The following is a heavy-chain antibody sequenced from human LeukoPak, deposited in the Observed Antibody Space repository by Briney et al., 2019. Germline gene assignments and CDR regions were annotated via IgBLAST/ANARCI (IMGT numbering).Heavy chain of an antibody. V-gene: IGHV3-11*01. CDR2: ISSRSRTT. Sequence: GGSLRLSCAASGFTFSDSFMSWIRQAPGKGLEWISYISSRSRTTYYADSVEGRFTISRDNAKKSLYLQMNSLRAEDTAVYYCARHSQQLVFSPFDYWGQGTLVTVSS. D-gene: IGHD1-1*01. J-gene: IGHJ4*02. CDR3: ARHSQQLVFSPFDY. CDR1: GFTFSDSF.